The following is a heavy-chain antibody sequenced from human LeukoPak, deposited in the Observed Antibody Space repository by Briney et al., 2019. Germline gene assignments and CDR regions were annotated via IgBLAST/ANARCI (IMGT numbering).Heavy chain of an antibody. J-gene: IGHJ2*01. D-gene: IGHD5-12*01. CDR2: IYHSGST. V-gene: IGHV4-4*02. CDR1: GGSISSSNW. CDR3: ARDKWRWLRRNWYFAL. Sequence: PSETLSLTCAVSGGSISSSNWWSGVRQPPGKGLEWIGEIYHSGSTNYNPSLKSRVTISVDKSKNQFSLKLSSVPAADTAVYYCARDKWRWLRRNWYFALWGRGTLVTVSS.